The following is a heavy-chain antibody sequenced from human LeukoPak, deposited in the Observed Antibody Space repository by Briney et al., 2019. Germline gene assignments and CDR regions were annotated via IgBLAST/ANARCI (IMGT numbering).Heavy chain of an antibody. Sequence: SSVKVSCKASGYTFTSYGISWVRQAPGQGLEWMGWISAYNGNTNYAQKRQGRVTMTTDTSTSTAYMELRSLRSDDTAVYYCARDLVWFGELLPFDPWGQGTLVTVSS. J-gene: IGHJ5*02. CDR2: ISAYNGNT. CDR3: ARDLVWFGELLPFDP. D-gene: IGHD3-10*01. CDR1: GYTFTSYG. V-gene: IGHV1-18*01.